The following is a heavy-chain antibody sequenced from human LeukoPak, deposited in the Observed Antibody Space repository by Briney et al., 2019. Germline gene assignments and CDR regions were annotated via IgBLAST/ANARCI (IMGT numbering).Heavy chain of an antibody. J-gene: IGHJ3*01. Sequence: PGGSLRLSCAASGFIVTSRYINWVRQAPGKGLEWVSTIYTGGSTSFSDSVKGRFTISRDNSKNTVSLQMNSLRAEDTAVYYCARTFYGSGSLLGEAFDVWGQGTMVTVSS. CDR2: IYTGGST. V-gene: IGHV3-53*01. CDR3: ARTFYGSGSLLGEAFDV. CDR1: GFIVTSRY. D-gene: IGHD3-10*01.